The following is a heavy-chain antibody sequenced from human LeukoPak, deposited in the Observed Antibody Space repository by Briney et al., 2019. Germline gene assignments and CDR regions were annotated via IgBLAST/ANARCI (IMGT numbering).Heavy chain of an antibody. J-gene: IGHJ4*02. CDR3: AKDSLVGATPFIFDY. D-gene: IGHD1-26*01. CDR2: ISGSGGST. Sequence: GGSLRLSCAASGFTFSSYTMSWVRQAPGKGLEWVSAISGSGGSTYYADSVKGRFTISRDNSKNTLYLQMNSLRAEDTAVYYCAKDSLVGATPFIFDYWGQGTLVTVSS. V-gene: IGHV3-23*01. CDR1: GFTFSSYT.